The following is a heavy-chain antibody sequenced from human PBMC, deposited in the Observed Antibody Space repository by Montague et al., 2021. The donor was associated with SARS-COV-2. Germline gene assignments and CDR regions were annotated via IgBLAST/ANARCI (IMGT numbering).Heavy chain of an antibody. CDR3: ARREYSYGWGD. Sequence: SETLSLTCTVTGGSISGSSDYWGWIRQPPGKGLEWIASVYYSGNTYYXPSLKSRLTISVDTSKNQFSLKLNSVTAADTALYYCARREYSYGWGDWGQGTLVTVSS. J-gene: IGHJ4*02. D-gene: IGHD5-18*01. CDR1: GGSISGSSDY. V-gene: IGHV4-39*01. CDR2: VYYSGNT.